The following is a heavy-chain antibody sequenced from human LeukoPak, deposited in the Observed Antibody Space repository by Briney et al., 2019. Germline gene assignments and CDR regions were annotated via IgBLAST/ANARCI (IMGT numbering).Heavy chain of an antibody. J-gene: IGHJ4*02. CDR1: GYTFTSYY. CDR3: ARSRVQARDGYRAFDY. D-gene: IGHD5-24*01. CDR2: INPSGGST. V-gene: IGHV1-46*01. Sequence: ASVKVSCKASGYTFTSYYMHWVRQAPGQGLEWMGIINPSGGSTSYAQKFQGRVTMTRDTSTSTVYMELSSLRSEDTAVYYCARSRVQARDGYRAFDYWGQGTLVTVSS.